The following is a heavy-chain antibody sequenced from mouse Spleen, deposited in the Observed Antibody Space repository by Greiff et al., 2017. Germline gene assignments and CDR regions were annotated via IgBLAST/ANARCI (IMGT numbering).Heavy chain of an antibody. V-gene: IGHV5-9-3*01. CDR1: GFTFSSYA. CDR2: ISSGGSYT. D-gene: IGHD1-1*01. CDR3: ARHGNFPIYYYGSSYAMDY. Sequence: EVHLVESGGGLVKPGGSLKLSCAASGFTFSSYAMSWVRQTPEKRLEWVATISSGGSYTYYPDSVKGRFTISRDNAKNTLYLQMSSLRSEDTAMYYCARHGNFPIYYYGSSYAMDYWGQGTSVTVSS. J-gene: IGHJ4*01.